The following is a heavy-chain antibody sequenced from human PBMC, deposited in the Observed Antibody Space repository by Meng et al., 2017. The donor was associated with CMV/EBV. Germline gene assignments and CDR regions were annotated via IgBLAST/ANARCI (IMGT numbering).Heavy chain of an antibody. CDR3: ARAHVTFYYGSGTSPWGAFDF. CDR1: GFTFDIYS. CDR2: ISSSSNYI. Sequence: GESLKISCIASGFTFDIYSMNWVRQAPGKGLEWVSSISSSSNYIYYADSMKGRFAISRDNAKNSLYLQMNSLRAEDTAVYYCARAHVTFYYGSGTSPWGAFDFWGQGTMVTVSS. D-gene: IGHD3-10*01. J-gene: IGHJ3*01. V-gene: IGHV3-21*01.